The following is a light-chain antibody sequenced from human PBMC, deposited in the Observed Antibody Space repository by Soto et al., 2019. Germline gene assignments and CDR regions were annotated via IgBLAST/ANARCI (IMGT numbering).Light chain of an antibody. J-gene: IGLJ1*01. V-gene: IGLV2-14*01. CDR2: GVT. Sequence: QSVLTQPASVSGSPGQSITISCTGSGSDIGAYNYVSWYQQHPGKAPKLLIHGVTRRPSGVSSRFSASKSAYTASLTISGLQAEDEANYYCSSYTSSSTPLYVFGTGTKVTVL. CDR1: GSDIGAYNY. CDR3: SSYTSSSTPLYV.